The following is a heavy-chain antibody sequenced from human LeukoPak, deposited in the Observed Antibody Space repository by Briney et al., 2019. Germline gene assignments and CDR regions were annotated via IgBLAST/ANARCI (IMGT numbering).Heavy chain of an antibody. CDR2: ISGSGNGGSI. CDR3: AKDAQPRSRWFDP. Sequence: PGGSLRLSCSASGFVFSIYTMYWVRQAPGKGPEYVSTISGSGNGGSIYYADSVKGRFTISRDNAKNSLYLQMNTLRAEDTAMYYCAKDAQPRSRWFDPWGQGTLVTVSS. V-gene: IGHV3-64*04. CDR1: GFVFSIYT. D-gene: IGHD3-16*01. J-gene: IGHJ5*02.